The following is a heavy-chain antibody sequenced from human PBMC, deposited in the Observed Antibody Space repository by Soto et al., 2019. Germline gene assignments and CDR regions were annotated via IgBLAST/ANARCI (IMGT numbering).Heavy chain of an antibody. CDR2: VSYDGNSK. CDR1: GFTSRSYS. CDR3: ARDRVSGLRKRNNYYYGMDI. Sequence: VQLVESGGGVVQPGRSLRLSCAASGFTSRSYSIHWVRQAPGKGREWLAVVSYDGNSKYYADSVQRRFTVSRDNSKNTLYMEMNDLRTEDTGMYYCARDRVSGLRKRNNYYYGMDIWGQGTTVTVAS. D-gene: IGHD4-17*01. J-gene: IGHJ6*02. V-gene: IGHV3-30-3*01.